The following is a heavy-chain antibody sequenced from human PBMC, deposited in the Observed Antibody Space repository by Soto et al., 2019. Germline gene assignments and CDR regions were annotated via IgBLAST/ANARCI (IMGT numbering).Heavy chain of an antibody. D-gene: IGHD2-21*02. V-gene: IGHV4-59*01. J-gene: IGHJ6*02. CDR3: ARDLWGYCGTDCYPLDV. Sequence: SDALSLTFTVSGCAISGYCWSWIRQPPGKGLEWIGYMYNTGSTVYNPSFKSRVTISVDTSKSQFSLRLNSVTAADTAVYYCARDLWGYCGTDCYPLDVWGQGTTVTVS. CDR2: MYNTGST. CDR1: GCAISGYC.